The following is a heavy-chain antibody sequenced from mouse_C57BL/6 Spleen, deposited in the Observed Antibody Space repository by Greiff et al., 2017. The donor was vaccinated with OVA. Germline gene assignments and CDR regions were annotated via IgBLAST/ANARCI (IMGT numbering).Heavy chain of an antibody. CDR3: ARREGGWFAY. CDR2: IDPSDSYT. CDR1: GYTFTSYW. Sequence: VQLQQPGAELVMPGASVKLSCKASGYTFTSYWMHWVKQRPGQGLEWIGEIDPSDSYTNYNQKFKGKSTLTVDKSSSTAYMQLSSLTSEDSAVYYCARREGGWFAYWGQGTLVTVSA. V-gene: IGHV1-69*01. J-gene: IGHJ3*01.